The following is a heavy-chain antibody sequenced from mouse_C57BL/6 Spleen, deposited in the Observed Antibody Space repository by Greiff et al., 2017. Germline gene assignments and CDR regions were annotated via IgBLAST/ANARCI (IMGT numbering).Heavy chain of an antibody. V-gene: IGHV1-9*01. CDR3: ARYGYSTPFAY. CDR1: GYTFTGYW. Sequence: VKLMESGAELMKPGASVKLSCKATGYTFTGYWIEWVKQRPGHGLEWIGEIVPGSGSTNYNEKFKGKATFTADTSSNTAYMLLSSLTTEDSAIYYCARYGYSTPFAYWGQGTLVTVSA. J-gene: IGHJ3*01. D-gene: IGHD2-2*01. CDR2: IVPGSGST.